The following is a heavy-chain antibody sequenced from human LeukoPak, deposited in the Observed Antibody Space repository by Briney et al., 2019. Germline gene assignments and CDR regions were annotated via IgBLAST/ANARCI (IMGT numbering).Heavy chain of an antibody. V-gene: IGHV6-1*01. CDR3: ARSPYYDILTGYYTHKAEMDY. CDR1: GDSVSSNSAA. CDR2: TYYRSKWYN. J-gene: IGHJ4*02. Sequence: SQTLSLTCAISGDSVSSNSAAWNWIRQSPSRGLEWLGRTYYRSKWYNDYAVSVKSRITINPDTSKNQFSLQLNSVTPEDTAVYYCARSPYYDILTGYYTHKAEMDYWGQGTLVTVSS. D-gene: IGHD3-9*01.